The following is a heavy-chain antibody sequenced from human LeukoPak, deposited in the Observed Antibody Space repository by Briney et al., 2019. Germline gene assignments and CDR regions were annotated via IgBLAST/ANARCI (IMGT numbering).Heavy chain of an antibody. V-gene: IGHV1-69*01. Sequence: ASVKVSCKASGGTFSSYAISWVRQAPGEGLEWMGGIIPIFGTANYAQKFQGRVTITADESTSTAYMELSSLRSEDTAVYSSARIRMGATGIDYWGQGTLATVSS. D-gene: IGHD1-26*01. CDR3: ARIRMGATGIDY. J-gene: IGHJ4*02. CDR1: GGTFSSYA. CDR2: IIPIFGTA.